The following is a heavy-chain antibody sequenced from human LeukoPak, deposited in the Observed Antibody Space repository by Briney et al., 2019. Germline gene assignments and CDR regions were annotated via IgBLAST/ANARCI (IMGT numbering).Heavy chain of an antibody. V-gene: IGHV3-15*01. CDR2: IKSKTDGGTT. J-gene: IGHJ4*02. Sequence: KPGGSLRPSCAASGFAFSNAWMSWVRQAPGKGLEWVGRIKSKTDGGTTDYAAPVKGRFTISRDDSKNTLYLQMNSLKTEDTAVYYCTTEDYYGSASYGNLDYWGQGTLVTLSS. CDR1: GFAFSNAW. CDR3: TTEDYYGSASYGNLDY. D-gene: IGHD3-10*01.